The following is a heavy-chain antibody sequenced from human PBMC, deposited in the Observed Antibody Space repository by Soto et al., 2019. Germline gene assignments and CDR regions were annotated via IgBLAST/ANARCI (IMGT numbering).Heavy chain of an antibody. J-gene: IGHJ5*02. D-gene: IGHD6-13*01. CDR3: ARTPHIAAAGYVDP. CDR1: GGSFSGYY. V-gene: IGHV4-34*01. Sequence: KPSETLSLTCAVYGGSFSGYYWSWIRQPPGKGLEWIGEINHSGSTNYNPSLKSRVTISVDTSKNQFSLKLSSVTAADTAVYYCARTPHIAAAGYVDPWGQGTLVTVSS. CDR2: INHSGST.